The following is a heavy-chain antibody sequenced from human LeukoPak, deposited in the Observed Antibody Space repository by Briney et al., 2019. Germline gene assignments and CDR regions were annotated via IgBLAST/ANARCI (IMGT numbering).Heavy chain of an antibody. CDR1: GASISSGGFY. D-gene: IGHD6-13*01. Sequence: SETLSLTCTVSGASISSGGFYWSWIRQYPGKGLEWIGCVYDSGSTFYNPSLQSRVSISRDTSKNQSSLRVISVTAADTAVYFCTRNTGIAAVGNPSYYFYYYMDVWGKGTTVTVSS. CDR3: TRNTGIAAVGNPSYYFYYYMDV. CDR2: VYDSGST. J-gene: IGHJ6*03. V-gene: IGHV4-31*03.